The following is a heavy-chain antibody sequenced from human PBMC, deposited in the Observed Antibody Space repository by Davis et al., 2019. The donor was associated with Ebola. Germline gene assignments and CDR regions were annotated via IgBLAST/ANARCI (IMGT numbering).Heavy chain of an antibody. CDR2: MNPNSGNT. CDR3: ARVGQLWLKESYYYYGMDV. Sequence: AASVKVSCKASGYTFTSYDINWVRQATGQGLEWMGWMNPNSGNTGYAQKFQGRVTMTRNISISTAYMELSSLRSEDTAVYYCARVGQLWLKESYYYYGMDVWGKGTTVTVSS. D-gene: IGHD5-18*01. CDR1: GYTFTSYD. V-gene: IGHV1-8*01. J-gene: IGHJ6*04.